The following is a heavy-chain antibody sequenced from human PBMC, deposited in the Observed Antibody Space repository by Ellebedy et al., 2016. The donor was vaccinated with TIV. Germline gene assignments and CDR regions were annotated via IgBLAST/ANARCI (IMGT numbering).Heavy chain of an antibody. CDR1: GYTFTSYY. CDR3: ARHDSSGYDAFDI. CDR2: ISPSGGST. D-gene: IGHD3-22*01. Sequence: ASVKVSCKASGYTFTSYYMHWVRQAPGQGLEWMGIISPSGGSTSYAQKFQGRVTMTRDTSTSTVYMELSSLRSEDTAVYYCARHDSSGYDAFDIWGQGTMVTVSS. J-gene: IGHJ3*02. V-gene: IGHV1-46*03.